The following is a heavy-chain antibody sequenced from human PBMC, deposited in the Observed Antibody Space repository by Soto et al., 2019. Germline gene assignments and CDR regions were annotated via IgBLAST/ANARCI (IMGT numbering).Heavy chain of an antibody. CDR2: IMPVFPTP. CDR3: ARYKYRLQLGGNYYYILDV. J-gene: IGHJ6*02. Sequence: QVQLVQSGAEVKKPGSSVKVSCKTSGGTFSTSAISWVRQAPGQGLEWVGGIMPVFPTPDYAQNFQGRVTITADDSTTTAYLELTSLRADDTAVYYCARYKYRLQLGGNYYYILDVWGQGTAITVSS. CDR1: GGTFSTSA. V-gene: IGHV1-69*12. D-gene: IGHD1-1*01.